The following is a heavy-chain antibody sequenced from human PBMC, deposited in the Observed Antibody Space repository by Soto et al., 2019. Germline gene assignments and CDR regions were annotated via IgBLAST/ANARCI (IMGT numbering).Heavy chain of an antibody. CDR1: GGSISSSSYY. CDR3: ARHTPAISISDH. V-gene: IGHV4-39*01. CDR2: IYYSGSP. D-gene: IGHD2-15*01. J-gene: IGHJ4*02. Sequence: LRETLSLTCTVSGGSISSSSYYWGWIRQPPGKGLEWIGSIYYSGSPYYNPSLKSRVTISVDTSKNQFSLKLSSVTAADTAVYYCARHTPAISISDHWGQGTLVTVSS.